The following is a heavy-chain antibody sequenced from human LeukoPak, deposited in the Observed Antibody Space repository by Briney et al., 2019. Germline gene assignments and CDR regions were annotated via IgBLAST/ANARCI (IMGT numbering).Heavy chain of an antibody. J-gene: IGHJ4*02. V-gene: IGHV3-9*01. CDR1: GFTFDDYA. Sequence: GGSLRLSCAASGFTFDDYAMHWVRQAPGKGLEWVSGISWNSGSIGYADSVKGRFTISRDNAKNSLYLQMNSLRAEDTALYYCAKDMRAAGYSSSWYDYWGQGTLVTVSS. CDR2: ISWNSGSI. CDR3: AKDMRAAGYSSSWYDY. D-gene: IGHD6-13*01.